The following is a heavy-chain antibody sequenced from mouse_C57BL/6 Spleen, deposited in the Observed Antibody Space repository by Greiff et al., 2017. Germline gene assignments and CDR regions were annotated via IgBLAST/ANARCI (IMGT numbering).Heavy chain of an antibody. V-gene: IGHV1-82*01. D-gene: IGHD1-1*01. J-gene: IGHJ2*01. Sequence: VQLQESGPELVKPGASVKISCKASGYAFSSSWMNWVKQRPGKGLEWIGRIYPGDGDTNYNGKFTGKATLTADKSSCTAYMQLSSRTSEDSAVYFCSSEITTVVSPDYWGQGTTRTVAS. CDR2: IYPGDGDT. CDR1: GYAFSSSW. CDR3: SSEITTVVSPDY.